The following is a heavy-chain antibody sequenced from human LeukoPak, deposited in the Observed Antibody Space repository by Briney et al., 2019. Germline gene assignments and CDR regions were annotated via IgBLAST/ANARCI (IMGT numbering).Heavy chain of an antibody. CDR3: ARKGYDSIAFDI. CDR2: IYYSGST. CDR1: GGSISSYY. V-gene: IGHV4-59*01. Sequence: SETLSLTCTVSGGSISSYYWSWIRQPPGQGLEWIGYIYYSGSTNYNPSLKSRVTISVDTSKNQFSLKLSSVTAADTAVYYCARKGYDSIAFDIWGQGTMVIVSS. J-gene: IGHJ3*02. D-gene: IGHD3-22*01.